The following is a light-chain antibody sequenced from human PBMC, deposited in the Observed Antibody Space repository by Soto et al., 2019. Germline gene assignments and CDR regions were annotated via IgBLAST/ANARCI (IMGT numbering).Light chain of an antibody. CDR3: SSYAGSNNFEV. CDR1: SSDVGGYNY. CDR2: EVS. V-gene: IGLV2-8*01. Sequence: QSALTQPPSASGSPGQSVTISCTGTSSDVGGYNYVSWYQQHPGKAPKLMIYEVSKRPSGVPDRFSGSKSGNTASLTVSGLPAEDEADYYCSSYAGSNNFEVFGTGTKVTVL. J-gene: IGLJ1*01.